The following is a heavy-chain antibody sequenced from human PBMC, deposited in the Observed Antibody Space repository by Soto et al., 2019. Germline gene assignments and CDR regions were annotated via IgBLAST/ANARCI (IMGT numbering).Heavy chain of an antibody. J-gene: IGHJ6*02. CDR2: VRHSGRT. CDR3: ARDYRVSEIFGVVINYAMDV. V-gene: IGHV4-34*01. CDR1: GGSFSGSC. Sequence: SETLSLTYAVYGGSFSGSCLTLIRQPPGKGLEWIGEVRHSGRTNYIPTLKSRVTISIDTSKNQVSLKLSSVTAADTAVYYCARDYRVSEIFGVVINYAMDVWGQGTTVTVSS. D-gene: IGHD3-3*01.